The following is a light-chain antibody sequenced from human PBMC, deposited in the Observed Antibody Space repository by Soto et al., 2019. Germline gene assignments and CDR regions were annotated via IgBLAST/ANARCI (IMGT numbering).Light chain of an antibody. J-gene: IGKJ2*01. V-gene: IGKV3-11*01. CDR1: QSVSSY. CDR3: QQRSNWPYT. Sequence: EIVLTQSPATLSLSPGERATLSCRASQSVSSYLAWYQQKPGQAPRLLIYDAAIRATGSPARFSGSGSGTDFTLTISSREPEDFAVYYCQQRSNWPYTCGQGTKLEIK. CDR2: DAA.